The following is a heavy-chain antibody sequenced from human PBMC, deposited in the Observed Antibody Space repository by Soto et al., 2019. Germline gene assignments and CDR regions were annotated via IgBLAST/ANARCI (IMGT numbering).Heavy chain of an antibody. J-gene: IGHJ2*01. CDR1: GYSFDPFG. CDR3: ARCYCSVGSCFPSWPSRL. CDR2: ISIEKCDT. Sequence: QVQVVQSGAEVKKPGASVKVACKASGYSFDPFGMSWVRQAPGQGLEWMGWISIEKCDTNSAQKFQDMVTMTTDTASSTAYLELRSVTSDDTAVYCCARCYCSVGSCFPSWPSRLWGCGLLVTFSS. D-gene: IGHD2-15*01. V-gene: IGHV1-18*01.